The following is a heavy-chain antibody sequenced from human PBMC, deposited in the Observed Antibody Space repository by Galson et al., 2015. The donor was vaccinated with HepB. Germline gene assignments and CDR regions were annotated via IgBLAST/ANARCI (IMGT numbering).Heavy chain of an antibody. J-gene: IGHJ4*02. CDR1: GFIFRTYS. CDR2: VSSSSRYI. CDR3: VREGQQLV. V-gene: IGHV3-21*01. Sequence: SLRLSCAASGFIFRTYSMNWVRQAPGKGLEWVSYVSSSSRYINYADPVTGRFAISRDNARNSLYLQMNSLRAEDTAVYYCVREGQQLVWGQGTLVTVSS. D-gene: IGHD6-13*01.